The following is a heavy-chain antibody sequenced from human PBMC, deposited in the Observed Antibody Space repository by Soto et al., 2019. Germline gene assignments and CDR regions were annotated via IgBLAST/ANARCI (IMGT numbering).Heavy chain of an antibody. Sequence: ASVKVSCKASGYTFTSYGISWVRQAPGQGLEWMGWISAYNGNTNYAQKLQGRVTMTTDTSTSTAYMELRSLRSDDTAVYYCARDNGIAFAGYFDYWGQGTLVTVSS. CDR2: ISAYNGNT. J-gene: IGHJ4*02. CDR1: GYTFTSYG. CDR3: ARDNGIAFAGYFDY. V-gene: IGHV1-18*01. D-gene: IGHD2-8*01.